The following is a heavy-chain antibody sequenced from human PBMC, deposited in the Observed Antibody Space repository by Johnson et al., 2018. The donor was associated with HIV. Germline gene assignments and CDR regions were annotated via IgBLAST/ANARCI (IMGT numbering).Heavy chain of an antibody. CDR3: ARDPGSSSRGAFDI. J-gene: IGHJ3*02. D-gene: IGHD6-13*01. V-gene: IGHV3-7*01. CDR1: GFTFSSYW. CDR2: IKQDGSEK. Sequence: EVQLVESGGGLVQPGGSLRLSCAASGFTFSSYWMSWVRQAPGKGLEWVANIKQDGSEKYYVDSVKGRFTISRDNAKNSLYLQMNSLRAGDTAVYYCARDPGSSSRGAFDIWGQGTMVTVSS.